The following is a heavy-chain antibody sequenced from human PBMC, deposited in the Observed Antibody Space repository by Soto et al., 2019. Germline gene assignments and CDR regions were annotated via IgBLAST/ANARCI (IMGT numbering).Heavy chain of an antibody. CDR1: GFTFSSYA. Sequence: QVQLVESGGGVVQPGRSLRLSCAASGFTFSSYAMHWVRQAPGKGLEWVAVISYDGSNKYYADSVKGRFTISRDNSKNTLYLQMNSLRAEDTAVYYGARAGASAAGSYWGQGTLVTVSS. CDR2: ISYDGSNK. D-gene: IGHD6-13*01. V-gene: IGHV3-30-3*01. J-gene: IGHJ4*02. CDR3: ARAGASAAGSY.